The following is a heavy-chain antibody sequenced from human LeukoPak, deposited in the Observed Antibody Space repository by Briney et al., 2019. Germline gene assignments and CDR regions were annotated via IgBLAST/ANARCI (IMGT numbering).Heavy chain of an antibody. D-gene: IGHD4-11*01. Sequence: ASVKVSCKASGYTFTGYYMHWVRQAPGQGLEWMGRINPNSGGTNYAQKFQGRVTMTRDTSISTAYMELSRLRSEDTAVYHCARGDDYSNYLVYWGQGTLVTVSS. V-gene: IGHV1-2*06. CDR2: INPNSGGT. CDR3: ARGDDYSNYLVY. J-gene: IGHJ4*02. CDR1: GYTFTGYY.